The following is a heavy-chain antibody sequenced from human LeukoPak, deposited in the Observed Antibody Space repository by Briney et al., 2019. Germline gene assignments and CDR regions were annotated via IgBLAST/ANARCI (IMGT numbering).Heavy chain of an antibody. V-gene: IGHV1-69*04. J-gene: IGHJ4*02. Sequence: ASVKVSCKASGGTFSSYAISWVRQAPGQGLEWMGRIIPILGIANYAQKFQGRVTITADKSTSTAYMELSSLRSEDTAVYHCATGDLAYCGGDCTSYWGQGTLVTVST. CDR1: GGTFSSYA. CDR3: ATGDLAYCGGDCTSY. CDR2: IIPILGIA. D-gene: IGHD2-21*01.